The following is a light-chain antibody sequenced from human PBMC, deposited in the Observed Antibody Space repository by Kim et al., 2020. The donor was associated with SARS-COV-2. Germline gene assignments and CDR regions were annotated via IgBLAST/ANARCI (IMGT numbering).Light chain of an antibody. CDR1: SEHSDYA. J-gene: IGLJ2*01. V-gene: IGLV4-69*01. CDR3: QTWDTGMV. CDR2: LTSNGMH. Sequence: GASVKLTCTLSSEHSDYAIAWHQQQPQKGPRYLMNLTSNGMHAKGDGIPDRFSGSSSGAERYLSISILQSEDEADYYCQTWDTGMVFGGGTQLTVL.